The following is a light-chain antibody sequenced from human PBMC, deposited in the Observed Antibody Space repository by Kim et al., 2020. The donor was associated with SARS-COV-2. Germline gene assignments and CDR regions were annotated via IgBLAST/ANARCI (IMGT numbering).Light chain of an antibody. CDR2: WAS. Sequence: ATINCKSSQSVLYSSNNQNYLAWYQQKPVQPPKLLIYWASTRESGVPDRFSGSGSGTDFTLTISNLQAEDVAVYYCHQYYRAPRTFGPGTKVDIK. V-gene: IGKV4-1*01. CDR3: HQYYRAPRT. J-gene: IGKJ3*01. CDR1: QSVLYSSNNQNY.